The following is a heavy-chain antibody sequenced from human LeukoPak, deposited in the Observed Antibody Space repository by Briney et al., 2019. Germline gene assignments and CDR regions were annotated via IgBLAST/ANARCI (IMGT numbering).Heavy chain of an antibody. Sequence: GGSLRLSCAASGFTFSNAWMSWVRQAPGKGLEWVGRIKSKTDGGTTDYAAPVKGRFTISRDDSKNTLYLQMNSLKTEDTAVYYCTTRIVVVVAATQRRVGWFDPWGQGTLVTVSS. J-gene: IGHJ5*02. CDR1: GFTFSNAW. V-gene: IGHV3-15*01. CDR3: TTRIVVVVAATQRRVGWFDP. CDR2: IKSKTDGGTT. D-gene: IGHD2-15*01.